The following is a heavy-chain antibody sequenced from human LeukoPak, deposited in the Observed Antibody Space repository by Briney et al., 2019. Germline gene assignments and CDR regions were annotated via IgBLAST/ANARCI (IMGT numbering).Heavy chain of an antibody. CDR1: GFTFNYYS. J-gene: IGHJ5*02. Sequence: GRSLRLSCAASGFTFNYYSMNWVRQAPGKGLEWVSYISSKTDTINYADSVGGRFTISRDNAKNSQYLQMNSLRAEDTAVYYCARDLRTVTTGWFDPWGQGTLVTVSS. V-gene: IGHV3-48*04. CDR3: ARDLRTVTTGWFDP. D-gene: IGHD4-17*01. CDR2: ISSKTDTI.